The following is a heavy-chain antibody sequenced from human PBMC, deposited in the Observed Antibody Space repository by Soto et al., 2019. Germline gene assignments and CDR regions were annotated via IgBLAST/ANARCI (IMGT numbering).Heavy chain of an antibody. CDR3: AKDLTVKTGEGDY. J-gene: IGHJ4*02. CDR2: SSGSGGSK. Sequence: GGSLRLSCAASGFTFSSYAMSWVRQAPGKGLEWVSASSGSGGSKYYADSVKGRFTISRDNSKNTLYLQMNSLRAEDTGVYYCAKDLTVKTGEGDYWGQGTLVTVSS. CDR1: GFTFSSYA. V-gene: IGHV3-23*01. D-gene: IGHD7-27*01.